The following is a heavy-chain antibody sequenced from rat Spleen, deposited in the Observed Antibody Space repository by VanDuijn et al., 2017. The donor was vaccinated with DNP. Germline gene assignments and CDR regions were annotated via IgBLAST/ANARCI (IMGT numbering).Heavy chain of an antibody. CDR1: GFSLTSYH. V-gene: IGHV2-32*01. CDR2: MWSDGDT. D-gene: IGHD1-2*01. CDR3: ARDHHSSYTHWFAY. Sequence: QVQLKESGPGLVQPSQTLSLTCTVSGFSLTSYHVHWVRQPPGKGLEWMGVMWSDGDTSYNSALRSRLSISRDTSKSQVFLKMNTLQPEDTATYYCARDHHSSYTHWFAYWGQGTLVTVSS. J-gene: IGHJ3*01.